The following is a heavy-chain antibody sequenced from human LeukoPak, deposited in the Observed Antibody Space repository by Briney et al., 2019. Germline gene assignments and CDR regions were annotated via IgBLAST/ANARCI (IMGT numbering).Heavy chain of an antibody. CDR2: ISSSGSTI. J-gene: IGHJ3*02. CDR3: ARDYDFWSGYAPDAFDI. D-gene: IGHD3-3*01. CDR1: GFTFSDYY. Sequence: NSGGSLRLSCAASGFTFSDYYMSWIRQAPGKGLEWVSYISSSGSTIYYADSVKGRFTISRDNAKNSLYLQMNGLRAEDTAVYYCARDYDFWSGYAPDAFDIWGQGTMVTVSS. V-gene: IGHV3-11*04.